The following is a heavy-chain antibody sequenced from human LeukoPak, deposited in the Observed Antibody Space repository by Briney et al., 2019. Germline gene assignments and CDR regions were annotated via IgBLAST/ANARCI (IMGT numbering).Heavy chain of an antibody. J-gene: IGHJ5*02. D-gene: IGHD1/OR15-1a*01. Sequence: GGSLRLSCAASGFTFSSYAMSWVRQAPGKGLEWVSAISGSGGRTYYADSVKGRFTISRDNAKNSLYLQMNSLRAEDTAVYYCARDKVTGTTGWFDPWGQGTLVTVSS. CDR3: ARDKVTGTTGWFDP. CDR1: GFTFSSYA. CDR2: ISGSGGRT. V-gene: IGHV3-23*01.